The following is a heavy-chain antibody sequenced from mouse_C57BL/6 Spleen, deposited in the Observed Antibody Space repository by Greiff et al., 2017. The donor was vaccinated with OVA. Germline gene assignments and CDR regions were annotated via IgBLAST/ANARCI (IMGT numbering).Heavy chain of an antibody. Sequence: VQLQQPGAELVKPGASVKLSCKASGYTFPRSWIHCLPPRPVRVLSLIGRIDPNSGGTKYNEKFKSKATLTVDKPSSTAYMQLSSLTSEDSAVYYCARELGYAMDYWGQGTSVTVSS. V-gene: IGHV1-72*01. CDR3: ARELGYAMDY. CDR2: IDPNSGGT. D-gene: IGHD3-3*01. CDR1: GYTFPRSW. J-gene: IGHJ4*01.